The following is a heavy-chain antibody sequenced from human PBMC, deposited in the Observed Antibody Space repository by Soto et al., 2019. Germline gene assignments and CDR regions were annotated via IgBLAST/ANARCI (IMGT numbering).Heavy chain of an antibody. CDR2: ISWNSGSI. D-gene: IGHD6-13*01. J-gene: IGHJ6*02. CDR3: AKDSRDSVPYSSSWYYYDGMDV. Sequence: GGSLRLSCAASGFTFDDYAMHWVRQAPGKGLEWVSGISWNSGSIGYADSVKGRFTISRDNAKNSLYLQMNSLRAEDTALYYCAKDSRDSVPYSSSWYYYDGMDVWGQGTTVTVSS. V-gene: IGHV3-9*01. CDR1: GFTFDDYA.